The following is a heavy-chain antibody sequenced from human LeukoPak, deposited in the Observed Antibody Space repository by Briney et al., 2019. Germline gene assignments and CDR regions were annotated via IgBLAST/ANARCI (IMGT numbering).Heavy chain of an antibody. Sequence: SETLSLTCTVYGGSLSDYYWSWIRQPPGKGLEWIGEINHSGSTNYNPSLKSRVTISVDTFKNQFSLKLRSVTAADTAVYYCASRLRDSSGYYSGFDYWGQGTLVTVSS. CDR3: ASRLRDSSGYYSGFDY. V-gene: IGHV4-34*01. D-gene: IGHD3-22*01. CDR2: INHSGST. J-gene: IGHJ4*02. CDR1: GGSLSDYY.